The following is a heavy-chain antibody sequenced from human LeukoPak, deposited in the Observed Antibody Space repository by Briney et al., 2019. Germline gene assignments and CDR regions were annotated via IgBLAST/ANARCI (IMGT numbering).Heavy chain of an antibody. V-gene: IGHV1-2*02. J-gene: IGHJ4*02. CDR3: ASGSLASYFDH. CDR1: LYTLSGYY. CDR2: INPYSGGT. D-gene: IGHD3-16*01. Sequence: ASVKVSCKASLYTLSGYYMHWVRQAPGPGLEWMGWINPYSGGTKHVQKFQGRVTMTRDTSISTAYMELSRLRSDDTAVYYCASGSLASYFDHWGQGTLVTVSS.